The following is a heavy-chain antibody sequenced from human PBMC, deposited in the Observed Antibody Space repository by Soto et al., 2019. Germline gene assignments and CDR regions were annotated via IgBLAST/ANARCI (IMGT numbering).Heavy chain of an antibody. Sequence: QVQLVQSGAEVKKPGASVKVSCKASGYSFTGYYMHWVRQAPGQGLEWMGWINPNSGDTNYAQKFQGRVTLTRDTSISTASMDLIRLRSDDTATYYCARDRESSSSGALYYYYYGLDVWGQGTTVTVSS. CDR3: ARDRESSSSGALYYYYYGLDV. D-gene: IGHD6-6*01. V-gene: IGHV1-2*02. J-gene: IGHJ6*02. CDR1: GYSFTGYY. CDR2: INPNSGDT.